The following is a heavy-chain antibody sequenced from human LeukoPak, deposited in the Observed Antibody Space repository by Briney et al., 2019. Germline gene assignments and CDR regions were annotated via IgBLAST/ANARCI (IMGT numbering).Heavy chain of an antibody. D-gene: IGHD4-23*01. V-gene: IGHV3-23*01. CDR3: AKHGRFTGGNSEIDY. CDR2: ITGSGSTT. J-gene: IGHJ4*02. CDR1: GFTVSSNY. Sequence: QPGGSLRLSCAASGFTVSSNYMNWVRQAPGEGLQWVSDITGSGSTTYYADSVKGRFTISRDNSKNTLYLQVDSLRAEDTALYYCAKHGRFTGGNSEIDYWGRGILVTVS.